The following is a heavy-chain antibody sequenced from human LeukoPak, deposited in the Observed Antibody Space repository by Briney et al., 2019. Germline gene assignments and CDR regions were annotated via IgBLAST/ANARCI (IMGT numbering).Heavy chain of an antibody. CDR3: ARDASRSWLQFNYYGMDV. J-gene: IGHJ6*02. D-gene: IGHD5-24*01. V-gene: IGHV3-48*03. CDR2: ISSSGSTI. Sequence: GGSLTLSCAASGFTFSSYEMNWVRQAPGKGLEWVSYISSSGSTIYYADSVKGRFTISRDNAKNSLYLQMNSLRAEDTAVYYCARDASRSWLQFNYYGMDVGAKEPRSPSP. CDR1: GFTFSSYE.